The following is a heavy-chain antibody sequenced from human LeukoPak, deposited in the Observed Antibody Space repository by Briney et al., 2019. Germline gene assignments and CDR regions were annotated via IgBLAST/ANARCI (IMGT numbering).Heavy chain of an antibody. CDR3: ARANHFDWFKPTSIYFDY. D-gene: IGHD3-9*01. J-gene: IGHJ4*02. V-gene: IGHV1-2*04. CDR2: INPNSGGT. CDR1: GYTFTGYY. Sequence: ASVKVSCKASGYTFTGYYMHWVRQAPGQGLEWMGRINPNSGGTNYAQKFQGWVTMTRDTSISTAYMELSRLRSDDTAVYYCARANHFDWFKPTSIYFDYWGQGTLVTVSS.